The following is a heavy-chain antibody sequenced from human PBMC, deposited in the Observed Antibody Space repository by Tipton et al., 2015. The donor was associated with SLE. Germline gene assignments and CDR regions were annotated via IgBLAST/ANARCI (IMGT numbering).Heavy chain of an antibody. D-gene: IGHD3-10*02. CDR3: ASVRADPDY. V-gene: IGHV4-34*01. Sequence: TLSLTCAVYGGSFSGYYWSWIRQPPGKGLEWIGEINHSGSTNYNPSLKSRVTISVDTSKNQFSLKLSSVTAADTAVYYCASVRADPDYWGQGTLVTVSS. CDR2: INHSGST. CDR1: GGSFSGYY. J-gene: IGHJ4*02.